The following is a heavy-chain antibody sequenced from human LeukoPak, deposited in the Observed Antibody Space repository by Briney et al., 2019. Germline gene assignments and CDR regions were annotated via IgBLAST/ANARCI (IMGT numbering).Heavy chain of an antibody. V-gene: IGHV1-18*01. D-gene: IGHD5-18*01. Sequence: ASVKVSCKASGYTFTSYGISWVRQAPGQGLEWMGWISAYNGNTNYAQKLQGRVAMTTDTSTSRAYMELRSLRSDGTAVYYCARVPQDTAMALSFDYWGQGTLVTVSS. J-gene: IGHJ4*02. CDR1: GYTFTSYG. CDR3: ARVPQDTAMALSFDY. CDR2: ISAYNGNT.